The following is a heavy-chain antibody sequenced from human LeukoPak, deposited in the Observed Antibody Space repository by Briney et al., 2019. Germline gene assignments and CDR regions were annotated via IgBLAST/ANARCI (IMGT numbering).Heavy chain of an antibody. CDR2: ISGSGGST. Sequence: GGSLRLSCAASGFTFSSYAMSWVRLAPGKGLEWVSAISGSGGSTYYADSVKGRFTISRDNSKNTLYLQMNSLRAEDTAVYYCANGYNYYDSSRSGDAFDIWGQGTMVTVSS. CDR3: ANGYNYYDSSRSGDAFDI. V-gene: IGHV3-23*01. D-gene: IGHD3-22*01. CDR1: GFTFSSYA. J-gene: IGHJ3*02.